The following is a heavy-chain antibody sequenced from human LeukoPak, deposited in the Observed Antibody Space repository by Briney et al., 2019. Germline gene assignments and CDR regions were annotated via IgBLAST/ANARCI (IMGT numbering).Heavy chain of an antibody. V-gene: IGHV1-69*05. CDR2: IIPIFGTA. D-gene: IGHD5-12*01. Sequence: SVKVSGKASGGTFSSYAISWVRQAPGQGLEWMGGIIPIFGTANYAQKFQGRVTITTDESTSTAYMELSSLRSEDTAVYYCARTAKYSGYEFSRSVAYMDVWGKGTTVTVSS. CDR1: GGTFSSYA. J-gene: IGHJ6*03. CDR3: ARTAKYSGYEFSRSVAYMDV.